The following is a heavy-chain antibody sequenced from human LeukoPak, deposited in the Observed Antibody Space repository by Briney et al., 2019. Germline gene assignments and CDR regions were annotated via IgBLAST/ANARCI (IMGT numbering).Heavy chain of an antibody. J-gene: IGHJ6*04. CDR2: ISSHSRYI. V-gene: IGHV3-21*01. D-gene: IGHD3-10*02. Sequence: GGSLRLSCAGSGFAFSSYSMNWVRQAPGKGLEWVSFISSHSRYIYYADSVKGRFTISRDNAKNSLYLQMDSLRAEDTALYYCAELGITMIGGVWGKGTTVTISS. CDR3: AELGITMIGGV. CDR1: GFAFSSYS.